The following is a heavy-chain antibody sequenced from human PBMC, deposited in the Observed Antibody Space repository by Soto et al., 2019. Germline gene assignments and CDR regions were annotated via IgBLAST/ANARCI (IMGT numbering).Heavy chain of an antibody. Sequence: SVNVSCKASGCTFSSYTISWVRQAPGQGLEWMGGIIAYSGNTNYAQKLQGRVTMTTDTSTSTAYMELRSLGSDDTAVYYCARDREAHYYGSGSYYNRVSWFDPWGQGTLVTVSS. CDR2: IIAYSGNT. V-gene: IGHV1-18*01. CDR1: GCTFSSYT. J-gene: IGHJ5*02. D-gene: IGHD3-10*01. CDR3: ARDREAHYYGSGSYYNRVSWFDP.